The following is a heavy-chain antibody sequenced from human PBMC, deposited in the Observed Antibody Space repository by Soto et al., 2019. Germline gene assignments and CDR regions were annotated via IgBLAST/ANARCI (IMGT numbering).Heavy chain of an antibody. CDR2: IDPSDSYT. CDR3: ARALWEDSSSSGYYYYHGMDV. CDR1: GYSFTSYW. J-gene: IGHJ6*02. V-gene: IGHV5-10-1*01. Sequence: PGESLKISCKGSGYSFTSYWISWVRQMPGKGLEWMGRIDPSDSYTNYSPSFQGHVTISADKSISTAYLQWSSLKASDTAMYYCARALWEDSSSSGYYYYHGMDVWGHGTTVTVSS. D-gene: IGHD6-6*01.